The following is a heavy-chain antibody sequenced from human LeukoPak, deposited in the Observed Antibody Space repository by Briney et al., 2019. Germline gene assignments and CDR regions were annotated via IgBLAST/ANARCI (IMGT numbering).Heavy chain of an antibody. CDR1: GYTFTSYA. V-gene: IGHV7-4-1*02. Sequence: GASVKVSCKASGYTFTSYAMNWVRQAPGQGLEWMGWINTNTGNPTYAQGFTGRFVFSLDTSVSTAYLQISSLKAEDTAAYYCARGPELLWFGEALGYWGQGTLVTVSS. J-gene: IGHJ4*02. D-gene: IGHD3-10*01. CDR2: INTNTGNP. CDR3: ARGPELLWFGEALGY.